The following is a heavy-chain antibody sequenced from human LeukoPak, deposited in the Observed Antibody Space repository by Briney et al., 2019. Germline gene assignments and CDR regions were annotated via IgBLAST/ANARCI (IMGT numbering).Heavy chain of an antibody. V-gene: IGHV4-39*07. CDR3: ARVPYYYDSSGYHRWFDP. D-gene: IGHD3-22*01. CDR1: GGSISSSSYY. Sequence: SETLSLTCTVSGGSISSSSYYWGWIRQPPGKGLEWIGSIYYSGSTYYNPSLKSRVTISVDTSKNQFSLKLSSVTAADTAGYYCARVPYYYDSSGYHRWFDPWGQGTLVTVSS. J-gene: IGHJ5*02. CDR2: IYYSGST.